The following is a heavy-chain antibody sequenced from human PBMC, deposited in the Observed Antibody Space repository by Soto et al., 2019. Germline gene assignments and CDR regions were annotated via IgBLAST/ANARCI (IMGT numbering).Heavy chain of an antibody. V-gene: IGHV3-23*01. D-gene: IGHD4-17*01. J-gene: IGHJ4*02. CDR1: GFTFITYA. CDR2: ITGSGGST. Sequence: PGGSLILSCAASGFTFITYAMIGVRQAPGKGLEWVSVITGSGGSTYYADSVKGRFTISRDTSKNTLFLQMNSLRAEDTAVYYCAKDRYGDYGGIDYWGQGTLVTVSS. CDR3: AKDRYGDYGGIDY.